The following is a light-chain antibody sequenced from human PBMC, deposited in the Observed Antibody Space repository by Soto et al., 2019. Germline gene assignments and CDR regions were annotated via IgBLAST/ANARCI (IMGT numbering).Light chain of an antibody. Sequence: QSVLTQPASVSGSPGQSITISCTGTSSDVGGYNYVSWYQQHPVKAPKLMIYDVTNRPSGDSDRFSGSKSGNTASLTISGLQVEDEADYYCSSYTSSSTPYVFGTGTKLTVL. V-gene: IGLV2-14*01. CDR1: SSDVGGYNY. CDR2: DVT. CDR3: SSYTSSSTPYV. J-gene: IGLJ1*01.